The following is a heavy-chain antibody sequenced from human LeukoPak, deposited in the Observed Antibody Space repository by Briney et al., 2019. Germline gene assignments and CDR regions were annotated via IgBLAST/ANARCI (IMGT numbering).Heavy chain of an antibody. V-gene: IGHV3-23*01. CDR1: GFTSSSYG. CDR3: ARALLSIILTGNSVGNFPY. D-gene: IGHD3-9*01. CDR2: ISGSGENT. J-gene: IGHJ4*02. Sequence: GGSLRLSCAASGFTSSSYGMGWVRQAPGRGLEWVSSISGSGENTYYADSVKGRFTISRDNSKSTLDLQMNGLTAEDTAVFYCARALLSIILTGNSVGNFPYWGQGTLVTVSS.